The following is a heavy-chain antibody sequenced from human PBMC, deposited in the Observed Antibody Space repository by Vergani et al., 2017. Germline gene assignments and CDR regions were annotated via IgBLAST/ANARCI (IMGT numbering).Heavy chain of an antibody. CDR1: GFTFSSYG. J-gene: IGHJ4*02. Sequence: QVQLVESGGGVVQPGGSLRLSCAASGFTFSSYGMHWVRQAPGKGLEWVAFIRSDGSNKYYADSVKGRFTISRDNSKNTLYLQMNSLRAEDTAVYYCAKDEVYSSGYQIFDYWGQGTLVTVSS. D-gene: IGHD6-19*01. CDR2: IRSDGSNK. CDR3: AKDEVYSSGYQIFDY. V-gene: IGHV3-30*02.